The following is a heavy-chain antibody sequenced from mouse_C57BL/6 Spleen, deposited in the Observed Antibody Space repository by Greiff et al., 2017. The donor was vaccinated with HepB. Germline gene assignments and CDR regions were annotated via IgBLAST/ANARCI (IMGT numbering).Heavy chain of an antibody. CDR1: GYAFSSSW. Sequence: VQLQQSGPELVKPGASVKISCKASGYAFSSSWMNWVKQRPGKGLEWIGRIYPGDGDTNYNGKFKGKATLTADKSSSTAYMQLSSLTSEDSAVYFCARGIYYGNHYAMDYWGQGTSVTVSS. CDR2: IYPGDGDT. J-gene: IGHJ4*01. V-gene: IGHV1-82*01. D-gene: IGHD2-1*01. CDR3: ARGIYYGNHYAMDY.